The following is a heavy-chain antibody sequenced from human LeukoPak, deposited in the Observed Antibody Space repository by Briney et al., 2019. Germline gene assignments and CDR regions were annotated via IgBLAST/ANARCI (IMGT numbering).Heavy chain of an antibody. V-gene: IGHV3-21*01. CDR2: ISSSSSYI. CDR3: ASFASPFDY. Sequence: GGSLRLSCAASGFTFSSYSMNWVRQAPGKGLEWVSSISSSSSYIYYADSMKGRFTISRDNAKNSLYLQMNSLRAEDTAVYYCASFASPFDYWGQGTLVTVSS. J-gene: IGHJ4*02. D-gene: IGHD2-21*01. CDR1: GFTFSSYS.